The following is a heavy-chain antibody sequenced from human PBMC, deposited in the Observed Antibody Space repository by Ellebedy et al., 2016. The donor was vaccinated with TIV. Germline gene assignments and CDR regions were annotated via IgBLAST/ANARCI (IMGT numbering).Heavy chain of an antibody. V-gene: IGHV3-23*01. J-gene: IGHJ4*02. Sequence: GGSLRLSXAASGFTFSSFVMTWVRQAPGKGLEGVSSITASGGYAPYADSVKGRFTISRDNSKNTLYLQMNSLRAEDTALYYCAKDHDNSGWYSVYFDYWGQGILVTVSS. CDR2: ITASGGYA. D-gene: IGHD6-19*01. CDR1: GFTFSSFV. CDR3: AKDHDNSGWYSVYFDY.